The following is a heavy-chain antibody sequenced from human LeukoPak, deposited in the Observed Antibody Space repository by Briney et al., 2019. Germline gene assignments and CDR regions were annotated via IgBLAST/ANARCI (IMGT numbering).Heavy chain of an antibody. J-gene: IGHJ4*02. Sequence: GGSLRLSCAASGFTFDDYAMSWVRQAPGKGLEWVSGINWNGDSTGYADSVKGRFTISRDNAKNSLYLQMNSLRAEDTALYYCARDQYSSSWSYFDYWGQGTLVTVSS. CDR2: INWNGDST. V-gene: IGHV3-20*04. CDR3: ARDQYSSSWSYFDY. CDR1: GFTFDDYA. D-gene: IGHD6-13*01.